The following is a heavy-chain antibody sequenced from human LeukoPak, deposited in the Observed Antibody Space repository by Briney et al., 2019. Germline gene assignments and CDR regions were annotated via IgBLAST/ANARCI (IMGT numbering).Heavy chain of an antibody. CDR3: ARERDPYYYDSSGYYRPPYNWFDP. J-gene: IGHJ5*02. V-gene: IGHV1-69*05. CDR2: IIPIFGTA. CDR1: GGTFGSYA. Sequence: ASVKVSCKASGGTFGSYAISWVRQAPGQGLEWMGGIIPIFGTANYAQKFQGRVTITTDESTSTAYMELSSLRSEDTAVYYCARERDPYYYDSSGYYRPPYNWFDPWGQGTLVTVSS. D-gene: IGHD3-22*01.